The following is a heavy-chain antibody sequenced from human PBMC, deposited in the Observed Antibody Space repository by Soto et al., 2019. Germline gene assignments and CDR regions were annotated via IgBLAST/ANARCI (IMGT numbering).Heavy chain of an antibody. Sequence: QVQLQQWGAGLLKPSETLSLTCAVYGGSFSGYYWSWIRQPPGKGLEWIGEINHSGSTNYNPSLKSRVTISVDTSTNQFSLKLSSVTAADTAVYYCARGLIGPLDYYYYYMDVWGKGTTVTVSS. CDR1: GGSFSGYY. V-gene: IGHV4-34*01. CDR2: INHSGST. CDR3: ARGLIGPLDYYYYYMDV. J-gene: IGHJ6*03. D-gene: IGHD2-8*01.